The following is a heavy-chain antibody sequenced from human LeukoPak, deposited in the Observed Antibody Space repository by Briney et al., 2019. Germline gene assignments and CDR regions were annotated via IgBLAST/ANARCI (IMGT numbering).Heavy chain of an antibody. Sequence: SETLSLTCTVSGGSISSGGYYWSWIRQPAGKGLEWIGRIYTSGSTNYNPSLKSRVTMSVDTSKNQFSLKLSSVTAADTAVYYCARVSDYAHNWFDPWGQGTLVTVSS. J-gene: IGHJ5*02. CDR2: IYTSGST. CDR1: GGSISSGGYY. D-gene: IGHD5-12*01. V-gene: IGHV4-61*02. CDR3: ARVSDYAHNWFDP.